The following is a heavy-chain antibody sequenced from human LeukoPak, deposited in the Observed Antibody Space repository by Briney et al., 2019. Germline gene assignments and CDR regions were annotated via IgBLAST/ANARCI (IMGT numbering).Heavy chain of an antibody. D-gene: IGHD3-3*01. Sequence: GGSLRLSCAASGFTFSSYAMSWVRQAPGKGLEWVSAISGSGGSTYYADSVKGRFTISRDNSKNTLYLQMNSLRAEDTAVYYCAKAGDFWSGYYNFDYWGQGTLVTDPS. CDR2: ISGSGGST. CDR1: GFTFSSYA. CDR3: AKAGDFWSGYYNFDY. J-gene: IGHJ4*02. V-gene: IGHV3-23*01.